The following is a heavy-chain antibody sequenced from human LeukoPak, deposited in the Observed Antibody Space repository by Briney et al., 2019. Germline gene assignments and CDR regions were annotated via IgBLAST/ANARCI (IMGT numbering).Heavy chain of an antibody. V-gene: IGHV3-7*01. CDR2: IKQDGSEK. CDR1: GFTFSSYW. J-gene: IGHJ5*02. CDR3: ARDPTSMVRGNNWFDP. Sequence: PGGSLRLSCAASGFTFSSYWMSWVRQAPGKGLEWVANIKQDGSEKYYVDSVKGRFTISRDNAKNSLYLQMNSLRAEDTAVYYCARDPTSMVRGNNWFDPWGQGTLVTVSS. D-gene: IGHD3-10*01.